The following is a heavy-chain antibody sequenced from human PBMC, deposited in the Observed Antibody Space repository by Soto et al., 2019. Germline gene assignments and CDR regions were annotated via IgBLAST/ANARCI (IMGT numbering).Heavy chain of an antibody. CDR1: GFTFSSYA. D-gene: IGHD5-12*01. CDR2: ISGSGGST. J-gene: IGHJ3*02. Sequence: PGGSLRLSCAASGFTFSSYAMSWVHQAPGKGLEWVSAISGSGGSTYYADSVKGRFTISRDNSKNTLYLQMNSLRAEDTAVYYCAKDLYSGYDYSVADAFDIWGQGTMVTVSS. V-gene: IGHV3-23*01. CDR3: AKDLYSGYDYSVADAFDI.